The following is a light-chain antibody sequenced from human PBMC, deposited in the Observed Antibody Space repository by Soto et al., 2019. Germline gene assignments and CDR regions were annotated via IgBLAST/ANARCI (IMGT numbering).Light chain of an antibody. CDR2: DAS. V-gene: IGKV1-33*01. CDR3: QQYDNLLYT. Sequence: DIQMTQSPSSLSASVGDRVTITCQASQDISNYLNWYQQKPGKAPKLLIYDASTLETWVPSRFSGSGSGTDFTFTIRSLQPEDIATYSCQQYDNLLYTFGQGTKLEIK. CDR1: QDISNY. J-gene: IGKJ2*01.